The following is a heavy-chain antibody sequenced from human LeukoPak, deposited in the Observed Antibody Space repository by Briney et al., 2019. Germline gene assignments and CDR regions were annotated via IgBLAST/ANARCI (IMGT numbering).Heavy chain of an antibody. Sequence: PSETLSLTCAVYGGSFSGYYWSWIRQPPGKGLEWIGEINHSGSTNYNPSLKSRVTISVDTSKNQFSLKLSSVTAADTAVYYCARGQRRRYDRPRPPANRNWFDPWGQGTLVTVSS. CDR2: INHSGST. CDR1: GGSFSGYY. D-gene: IGHD3-3*01. CDR3: ARGQRRRYDRPRPPANRNWFDP. V-gene: IGHV4-34*01. J-gene: IGHJ5*02.